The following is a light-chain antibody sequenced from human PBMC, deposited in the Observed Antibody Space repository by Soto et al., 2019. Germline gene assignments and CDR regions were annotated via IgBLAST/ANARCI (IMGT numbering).Light chain of an antibody. CDR1: QSVSSN. CDR2: NTS. Sequence: EIVMTQSPATLSVSPGERATLSCRASQSVSSNLAWYQQKPGQAPRLLIYNTSSRATGIPARFSGSGSGTEFTLTITGLQSEDFAVYYCQQYSTWPLFGGGTKVDIK. V-gene: IGKV3-15*01. CDR3: QQYSTWPL. J-gene: IGKJ4*01.